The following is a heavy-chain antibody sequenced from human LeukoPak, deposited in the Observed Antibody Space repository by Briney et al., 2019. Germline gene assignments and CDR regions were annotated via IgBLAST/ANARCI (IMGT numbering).Heavy chain of an antibody. CDR1: GFTFSSYS. Sequence: PGGSLRLSCAASGFTFSSYSMNWVRQAPGKGLEWVSYISSSSSTIYYADSVKGRFTISRDNAKNSLYLQMNSLRAEDTAVYYCARDTYYYGSGSWVIQRSRRGTAFDYWGQGTLVTVSS. CDR3: ARDTYYYGSGSWVIQRSRRGTAFDY. CDR2: ISSSSSTI. V-gene: IGHV3-48*04. D-gene: IGHD3-10*01. J-gene: IGHJ4*02.